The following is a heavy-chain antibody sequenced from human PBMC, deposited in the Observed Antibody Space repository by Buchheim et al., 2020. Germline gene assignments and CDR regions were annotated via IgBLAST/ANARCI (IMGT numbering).Heavy chain of an antibody. Sequence: QVQLQQWGAGLLKPSETLSLTCAVYGGSFSGYYWSWIRQPPGKGLEWIGEINHSGSTNYNPSLKSRVTISVDTSKNKFSLKLSSVTAADTAVYYCARSLEDIVATMGLFLDYWGQGTL. J-gene: IGHJ4*02. V-gene: IGHV4-34*01. CDR2: INHSGST. CDR3: ARSLEDIVATMGLFLDY. D-gene: IGHD5-12*01. CDR1: GGSFSGYY.